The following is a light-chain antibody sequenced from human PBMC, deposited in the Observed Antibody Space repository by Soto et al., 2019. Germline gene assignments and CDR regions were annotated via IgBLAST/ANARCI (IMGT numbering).Light chain of an antibody. CDR2: GSS. Sequence: EVVLTQSPGTLSLSPGERATLSCRASQSVSNNYFAWYQQKPGQAPRLLIFGSSDRATGIPDRFSGSGSGIGFTLTISRLEPEDFAVYYCQQYGSSPPYTFGQGTKLEIK. CDR1: QSVSNNY. J-gene: IGKJ2*01. CDR3: QQYGSSPPYT. V-gene: IGKV3-20*01.